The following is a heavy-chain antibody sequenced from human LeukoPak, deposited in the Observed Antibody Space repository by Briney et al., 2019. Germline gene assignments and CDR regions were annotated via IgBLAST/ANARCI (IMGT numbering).Heavy chain of an antibody. D-gene: IGHD5-24*01. Sequence: PSETLSLTCTVSGGSISSSSYYWGWIRQPPGKGLEWIGSIYYSGSTYYNPSLKSRVTISVDTSKNQFSLKLTSVTAADTAVYYCATPISGPTYFDYWGQGTLVTVSS. J-gene: IGHJ4*02. CDR1: GGSISSSSYY. V-gene: IGHV4-39*01. CDR2: IYYSGST. CDR3: ATPISGPTYFDY.